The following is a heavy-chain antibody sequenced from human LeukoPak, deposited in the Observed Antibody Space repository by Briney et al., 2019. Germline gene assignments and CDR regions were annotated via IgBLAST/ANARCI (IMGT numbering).Heavy chain of an antibody. CDR2: VGTNDGNT. V-gene: IGHV1-18*03. D-gene: IGHD3-22*01. J-gene: IGHJ4*02. CDR1: GYTFTNYH. Sequence: ASVKVSCKASGYTFTNYHIAWVRQAPGQGLEWMGWVGTNDGNTVYAQRLQGRVTMTTDTSTSVAYMELRSLTSDDMAVYYCTRAPPGMTMMTDYWGQGTLVTVSS. CDR3: TRAPPGMTMMTDY.